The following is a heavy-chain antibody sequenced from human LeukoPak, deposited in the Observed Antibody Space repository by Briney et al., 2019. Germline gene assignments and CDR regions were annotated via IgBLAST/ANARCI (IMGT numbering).Heavy chain of an antibody. CDR1: GFTFSSYG. CDR3: AKSFWDSTGYYLDAFDL. Sequence: GGSLRLSCAASGFTFSSYGMSWVRQAPGKGLEWVAFIRYDGSNKYYADSVKGRFTISRDNSKNTLYLQMNSLRADDTAVYYCAKSFWDSTGYYLDAFDLWGQGTIGTVSS. D-gene: IGHD3-22*01. CDR2: IRYDGSNK. V-gene: IGHV3-30*02. J-gene: IGHJ3*01.